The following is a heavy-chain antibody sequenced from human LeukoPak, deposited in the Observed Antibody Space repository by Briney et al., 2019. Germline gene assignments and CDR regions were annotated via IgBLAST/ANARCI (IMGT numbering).Heavy chain of an antibody. D-gene: IGHD6-13*01. CDR2: IRYDGSNK. Sequence: SGGSLRLSCAASGFTFSSYGMHWVRQAPGKGLEWVAFIRYDGSNKYYADSVKGRFTISRDNSKNTLYLQMNSLRAEDTAVYYCAKEFAAAPYYYYGMDVWGQGTTVTVSS. V-gene: IGHV3-30*02. CDR1: GFTFSSYG. CDR3: AKEFAAAPYYYYGMDV. J-gene: IGHJ6*02.